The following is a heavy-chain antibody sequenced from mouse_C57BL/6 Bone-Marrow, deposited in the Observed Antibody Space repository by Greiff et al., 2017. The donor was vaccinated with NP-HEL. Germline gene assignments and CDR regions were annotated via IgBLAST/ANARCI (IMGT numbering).Heavy chain of an antibody. D-gene: IGHD2-3*01. Sequence: DVKLVESGGGLVQPGGSMKLSCVASGFTFSNYWMNWVRQSPEKGLEWVAQIRLKSDNYATHYAESVKGRFTISIEDSKSSVYLQMYNLRAEDTGIYYCAGDGDYWGQGTSVTVSS. CDR2: IRLKSDNYAT. V-gene: IGHV6-3*01. J-gene: IGHJ4*01. CDR3: AGDGDY. CDR1: GFTFSNYW.